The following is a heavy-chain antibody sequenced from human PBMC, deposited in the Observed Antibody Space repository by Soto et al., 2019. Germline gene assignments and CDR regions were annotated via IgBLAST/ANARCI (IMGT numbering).Heavy chain of an antibody. CDR1: GGSISSGGYY. V-gene: IGHV4-31*03. CDR3: ARDLSPYSNYARYFDL. Sequence: QVQLQESGPGLVKPSQTLSLTCTVSGGSISSGGYYWSWIRQHPGKGLEWIGYIYYSGSTYYNPSLKSRVTISVDTSKNQCSLKLSSVTAADTAVYYCARDLSPYSNYARYFDLWGRGTLVTVSS. J-gene: IGHJ2*01. CDR2: IYYSGST. D-gene: IGHD4-4*01.